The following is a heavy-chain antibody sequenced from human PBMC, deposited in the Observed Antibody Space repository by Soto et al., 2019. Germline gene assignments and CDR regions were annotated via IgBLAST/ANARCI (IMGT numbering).Heavy chain of an antibody. CDR1: RFTFSSYA. Sequence: GGSLRLSCAGSRFTFSSYAMSWVRQAPGKGLEWVSTISGNGNSAYYPDSVKGRFTVSRGNSKNMPYLQMNRLRAEETAVYYCAKEIRYSSTLSGFDIWGQGTMVTVSS. CDR2: ISGNGNSA. J-gene: IGHJ3*02. CDR3: AKEIRYSSTLSGFDI. D-gene: IGHD6-13*01. V-gene: IGHV3-23*01.